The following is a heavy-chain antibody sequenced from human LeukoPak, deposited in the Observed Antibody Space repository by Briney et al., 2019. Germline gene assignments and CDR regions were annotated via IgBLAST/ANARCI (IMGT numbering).Heavy chain of an antibody. CDR2: IIPIFGTA. Sequence: SVKVSCKASGGTFSSYAISWVRQAPGQGLEWMGGIIPIFGTANYAQKFQGRVTITADESTSTAYMELSSLRSEDTAVYYCARVGGGGYQLLLGGDYYFDYWGQGTLVTVSS. CDR3: ARVGGGGYQLLLGGDYYFDY. D-gene: IGHD2-2*01. V-gene: IGHV1-69*13. J-gene: IGHJ4*02. CDR1: GGTFSSYA.